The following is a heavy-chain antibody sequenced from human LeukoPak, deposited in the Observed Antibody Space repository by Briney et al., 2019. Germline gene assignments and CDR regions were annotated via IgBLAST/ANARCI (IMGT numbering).Heavy chain of an antibody. CDR1: GGSISSGPYY. V-gene: IGHV4-61*02. J-gene: IGHJ4*02. D-gene: IGHD3-3*01. Sequence: SQTLSLTCSVSGGSISSGPYYWNWIRQSAGKGLEWIGRVSSNGSTNYNPSLKSRVTISLDTSKNQFSLKLSSVTAADTAVYYCARSGPGSYDFWSWGQGTLVTVSS. CDR3: ARSGPGSYDFWS. CDR2: VSSNGST.